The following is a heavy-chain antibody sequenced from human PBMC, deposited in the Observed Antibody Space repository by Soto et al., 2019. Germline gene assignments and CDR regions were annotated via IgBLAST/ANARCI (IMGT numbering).Heavy chain of an antibody. CDR1: GFTFSSFG. V-gene: IGHV3-30*18. Sequence: GGSLRLSCAASGFTFSSFGMHWVRQAPGKGLEWVALISYDGSNKYYADSVKGRFTISRDKSKNTLYLQMNSLRAEDTAVYYCAKDRGWSSADLDYWGQGTRVTVSS. CDR2: ISYDGSNK. D-gene: IGHD6-19*01. CDR3: AKDRGWSSADLDY. J-gene: IGHJ4*02.